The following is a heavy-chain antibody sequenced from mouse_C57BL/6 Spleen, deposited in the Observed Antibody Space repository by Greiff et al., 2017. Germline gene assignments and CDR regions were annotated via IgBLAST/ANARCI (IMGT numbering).Heavy chain of an antibody. CDR3: ARSGDGYLLYFDY. J-gene: IGHJ2*01. V-gene: IGHV1-76*01. Sequence: QVQLKQSGAELVRPGASVKLSCKASGYTFTDYYINWVKQRPGQGLEWIARIYPGSGNTYYNEKFKGKATLTAEKSSSTAYMQLSSLTSEDSAVYFCARSGDGYLLYFDYWGQGTTLTVSS. D-gene: IGHD2-3*01. CDR2: IYPGSGNT. CDR1: GYTFTDYY.